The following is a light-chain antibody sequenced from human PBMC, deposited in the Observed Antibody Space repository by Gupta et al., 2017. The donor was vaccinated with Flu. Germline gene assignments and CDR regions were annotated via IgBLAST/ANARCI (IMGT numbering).Light chain of an antibody. V-gene: IGLV2-23*02. J-gene: IGLJ2*01. Sequence: ISISCSGTTSGIGTCDRVSWYRQLPGKAPKLLVYEVNKRNPGVSDRFSGSKSGNTASLTISGLQTEDEADYYCSSYAGSRTVAVFGGGTKLTVL. CDR1: TSGIGTCDR. CDR3: SSYAGSRTVAV. CDR2: EVN.